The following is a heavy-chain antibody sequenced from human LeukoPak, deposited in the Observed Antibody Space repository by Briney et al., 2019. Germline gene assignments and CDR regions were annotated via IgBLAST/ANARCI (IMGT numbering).Heavy chain of an antibody. J-gene: IGHJ6*03. Sequence: SHTLSLTCTVSGGSISSGGYYWSWICPHPGKGLEWIGYIYYSGSTYYNPSLKSRVTISVDTSKNQFSLKLSSVTAADAAVYYCARESTIFGVVGRYYYMDVWGKGTTVTVSS. D-gene: IGHD3-3*01. V-gene: IGHV4-31*03. CDR3: ARESTIFGVVGRYYYMDV. CDR2: IYYSGST. CDR1: GGSISSGGYY.